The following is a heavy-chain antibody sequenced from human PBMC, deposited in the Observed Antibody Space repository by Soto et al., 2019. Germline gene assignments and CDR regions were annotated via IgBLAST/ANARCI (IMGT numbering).Heavy chain of an antibody. V-gene: IGHV3-74*01. CDR3: ARDPRNLGLDP. J-gene: IGHJ5*02. D-gene: IGHD4-4*01. Sequence: GGYLRLSCAASGFTFSGYWMYWVRQSPGKGLVWVSRIDGDGTSKGYADTVKGRFTISRDNAKNTQKLQMNNLRAEDTAVYYCARDPRNLGLDPWGLGT. CDR1: GFTFSGYW. CDR2: IDGDGTSK.